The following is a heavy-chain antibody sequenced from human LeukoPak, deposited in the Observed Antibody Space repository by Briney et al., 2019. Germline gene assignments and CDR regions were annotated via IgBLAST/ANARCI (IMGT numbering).Heavy chain of an antibody. J-gene: IGHJ4*02. CDR3: AKGYYYGSGSYFDY. CDR2: ISSDGSDT. D-gene: IGHD3-10*01. CDR1: GFTLSGYW. Sequence: ESLRLSCVASGFTLSGYWMHWVRRAPGKGLVWVSRISSDGSDTSYADSVKGRFTTSRDNAKNMLYLQMNSLRVDDTAVYYCAKGYYYGSGSYFDYWGQGTLVTVSS. V-gene: IGHV3-74*01.